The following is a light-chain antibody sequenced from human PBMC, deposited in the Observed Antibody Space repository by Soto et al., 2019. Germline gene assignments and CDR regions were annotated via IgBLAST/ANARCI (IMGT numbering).Light chain of an antibody. J-gene: IGKJ1*01. CDR1: QGISNY. CDR3: QKYNSAPPT. CDR2: AAS. V-gene: IGKV1-27*01. Sequence: DIQMTQSPSSLSASVGDRVNITCRESQGISNYLAWYQQKPGKVPKLLIYAASTLQSGVPSRFSGSGSGTDFTLTISSLQPEDVATYYCQKYNSAPPTFGQGTKVEIK.